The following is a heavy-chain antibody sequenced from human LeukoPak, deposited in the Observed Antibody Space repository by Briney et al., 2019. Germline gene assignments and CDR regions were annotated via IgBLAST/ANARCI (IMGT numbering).Heavy chain of an antibody. Sequence: PGGSLRLSCAAFGFTFYNYGIHWVRQAPGKGLEWLAVISPDGYGHYADSVKGRFTVSRDNSKNTLYLQMNSLRADDTAVYYCSKTVSGTPEYWGQGTLVTVSS. D-gene: IGHD5/OR15-5a*01. CDR2: ISPDGYG. V-gene: IGHV3-30*18. CDR3: SKTVSGTPEY. CDR1: GFTFYNYG. J-gene: IGHJ4*02.